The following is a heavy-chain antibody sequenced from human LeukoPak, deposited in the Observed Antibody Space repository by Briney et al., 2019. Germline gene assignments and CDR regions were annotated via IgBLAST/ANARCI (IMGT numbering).Heavy chain of an antibody. CDR3: AKVWSYYGSGSYEAFDI. V-gene: IGHV3-23*01. CDR2: ISGRGDTT. D-gene: IGHD3-10*01. J-gene: IGHJ3*02. CDR1: GFTFTNYG. Sequence: GGSLRLSCAASGFTFTNYGMTWVRQGPGKGLEWVSDISGRGDTTYYADSVKGRFTISRDNAQNTTYLQMNRLRAEDTAVYYCAKVWSYYGSGSYEAFDIWGQGTMVTVSS.